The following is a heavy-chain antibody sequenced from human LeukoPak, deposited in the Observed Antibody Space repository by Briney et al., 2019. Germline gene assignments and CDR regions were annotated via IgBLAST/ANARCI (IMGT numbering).Heavy chain of an antibody. V-gene: IGHV3-48*03. J-gene: IGHJ4*02. CDR2: ISSSGSTI. Sequence: PGGSLRLSCAASGFTFSSYEMNWVRQAPGKGLEWVSYISSSGSTIYYADSVKGRFTISRDNAKNSLYLQMNSLRAEDTAVYYCARDEGTDDFDYWGQGTLVTVSS. CDR3: ARDEGTDDFDY. CDR1: GFTFSSYE.